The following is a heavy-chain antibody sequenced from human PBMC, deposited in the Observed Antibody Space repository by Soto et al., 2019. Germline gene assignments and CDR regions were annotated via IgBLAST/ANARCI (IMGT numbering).Heavy chain of an antibody. CDR3: AKALHASAYDY. J-gene: IGHJ4*02. CDR1: GGTFSSYI. CDR2: ISSSSSTI. Sequence: GGSLRLSCASSGGTFSSYIVNWVRQAPGKGLEWVSYISSSSSTIYYADSVKGRFTISRDNAKNSLYLQMNSLRAEDTAVYYCAKALHASAYDYWGQGTLVNVSS. V-gene: IGHV3-48*01. D-gene: IGHD6-25*01.